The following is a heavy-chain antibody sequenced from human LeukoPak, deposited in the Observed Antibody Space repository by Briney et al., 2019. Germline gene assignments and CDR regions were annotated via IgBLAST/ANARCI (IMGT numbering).Heavy chain of an antibody. J-gene: IGHJ4*02. CDR1: GGSISSWL. CDR2: IYGSGNT. V-gene: IGHV4-59*01. D-gene: IGHD6-19*01. CDR3: ARETSLAGFASGLGFNY. Sequence: SETLSLTCTVSGGSISSWLWSWIRQPPGKGLEWIGYIYGSGNTNYNPSLKSRVTMSIDTSKNQFSLKLTSVTAADTATYYCARETSLAGFASGLGFNYWGQGILVTVSS.